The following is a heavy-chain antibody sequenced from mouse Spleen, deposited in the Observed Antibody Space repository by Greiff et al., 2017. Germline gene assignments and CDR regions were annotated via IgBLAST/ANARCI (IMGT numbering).Heavy chain of an antibody. D-gene: IGHD2-3*01. V-gene: IGHV5-12*02. J-gene: IGHJ1*01. CDR2: ISNGGGST. CDR1: GFTFSDYY. CDR3: ARHGDDGSTDWYFDV. Sequence: EVMLVESGGGLVQPGGSLKLSCATSGFTFSDYYMYWVRQTPEKRLEWVAYISNGGGSTYYPDTVKGRFTISRDNAKNTLYLQMSRLKSEDTAMYYCARHGDDGSTDWYFDVWGAGTTVTVSS.